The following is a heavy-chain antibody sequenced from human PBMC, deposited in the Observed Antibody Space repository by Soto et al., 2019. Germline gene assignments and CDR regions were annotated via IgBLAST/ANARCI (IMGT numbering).Heavy chain of an antibody. CDR1: GGSISSGGYY. Sequence: QVQLQESGPGLVKPSQTLSLTCTVSGGSISSGGYYWSWIRQPPGKGLELIGYIYYSGSTYYNPSLKSRVTISVDTSKNQVSLTLSSVTAADTAVYYCARSSQSTVTAFAYWGQVTLVNVSA. D-gene: IGHD4-17*01. CDR3: ARSSQSTVTAFAY. J-gene: IGHJ4*02. V-gene: IGHV4-31*03. CDR2: IYYSGST.